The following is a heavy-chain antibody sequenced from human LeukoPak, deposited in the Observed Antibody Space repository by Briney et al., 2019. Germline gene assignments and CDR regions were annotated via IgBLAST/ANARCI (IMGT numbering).Heavy chain of an antibody. CDR3: AEIEGTYYDFWSGYYTFDY. D-gene: IGHD3-3*01. J-gene: IGHJ4*02. V-gene: IGHV3-23*01. CDR2: ISGSGGST. Sequence: GGSLRLSCAASGFTFSSYAMSWVRQAPGKGLEWVSAISGSGGSTYYADSVKGRFTISRDNSKNTLYLQMNSLRAEDTAVYYCAEIEGTYYDFWSGYYTFDYWGQGTLVTVSS. CDR1: GFTFSSYA.